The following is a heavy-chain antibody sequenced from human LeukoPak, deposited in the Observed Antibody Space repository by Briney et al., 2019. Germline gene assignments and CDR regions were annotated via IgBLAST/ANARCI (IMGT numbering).Heavy chain of an antibody. CDR3: ARGGRGYYDEHF. J-gene: IGHJ4*02. V-gene: IGHV4-59*01. Sequence: SETLSLTCTVSGGSISYYFWSWIRQPPGKGLEWIGNTFYSGTTNSNPSLKSRVTISVDTSRNQFSLKLSSVTAADTAVYYCARGGRGYYDEHFWGQGTLVTVSS. CDR2: TFYSGTT. D-gene: IGHD3-22*01. CDR1: GGSISYYF.